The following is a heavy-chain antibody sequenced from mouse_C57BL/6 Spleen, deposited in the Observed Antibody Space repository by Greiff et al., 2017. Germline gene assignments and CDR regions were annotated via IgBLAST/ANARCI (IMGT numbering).Heavy chain of an antibody. J-gene: IGHJ1*03. CDR1: GFTFSSYA. Sequence: EVQGVESGGGLVKPGGSLKLSCAASGFTFSSYAMSWVRQTPEKRLEWVATISDGGSYTYYPDNVKGRFTISRDNAKNNLYLQMSHLKSEDTAMYYCAREGTTVNWYFDVWGTGTTVTVSS. CDR3: AREGTTVNWYFDV. CDR2: ISDGGSYT. D-gene: IGHD1-1*01. V-gene: IGHV5-4*01.